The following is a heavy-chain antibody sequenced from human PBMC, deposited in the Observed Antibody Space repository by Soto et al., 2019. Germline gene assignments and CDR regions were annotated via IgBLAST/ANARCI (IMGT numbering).Heavy chain of an antibody. J-gene: IGHJ5*02. CDR2: IYPGDSDT. Sequence: GESLKISCKGSGYSFTSYWIGWVRQMPGKGLEWMGIIYPGDSDTRYSPSFQGQVTISADKSISTAYLQWSSLKASDTAMYYWARSGYSSGGRNNWFAPGGKETLVTVSS. D-gene: IGHD6-25*01. V-gene: IGHV5-51*01. CDR1: GYSFTSYW. CDR3: ARSGYSSGGRNNWFAP.